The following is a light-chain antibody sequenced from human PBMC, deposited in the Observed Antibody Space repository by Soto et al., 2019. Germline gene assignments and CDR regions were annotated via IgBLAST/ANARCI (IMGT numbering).Light chain of an antibody. CDR3: QSYDSSRSGYV. Sequence: QSVLTQPPSVSEAPGQRVTISCTGSSSNIGAGYEAHWYQQVPGTAPKLLIYENNNRPSGVPDRFSGSKSVNSASLAITGLQAEDEAEYYCQSYDSSRSGYVFGTGTKVTVL. CDR1: SSNIGAGYE. CDR2: ENN. V-gene: IGLV1-40*01. J-gene: IGLJ1*01.